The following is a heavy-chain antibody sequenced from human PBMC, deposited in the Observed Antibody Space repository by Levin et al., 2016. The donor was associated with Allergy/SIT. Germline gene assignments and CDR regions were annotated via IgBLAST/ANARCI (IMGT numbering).Heavy chain of an antibody. V-gene: IGHV4-30-2*01. D-gene: IGHD3-16*01. J-gene: IGHJ5*02. Sequence: WIRQPPGKGLEWIGYIYHSGSTYYNPSLKSRVTISVDRSKNQFSLKLSSVTAADTAVYYCARVGDMGGWFDPWGQGTLVTVSS. CDR2: IYHSGST. CDR3: ARVGDMGGWFDP.